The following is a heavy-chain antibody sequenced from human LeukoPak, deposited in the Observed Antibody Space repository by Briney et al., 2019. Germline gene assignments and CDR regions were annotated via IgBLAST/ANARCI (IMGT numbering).Heavy chain of an antibody. Sequence: SVKVSCKASGGTSSSYAISWMRQAPGQGLEWMGGIIPIFGTANYAQKFQGRVTITTDESTSTAYMELSSLRSEGTAVYYCALRKGREGLFDYWGQGTLVTVSS. V-gene: IGHV1-69*05. J-gene: IGHJ4*02. CDR2: IIPIFGTA. CDR3: ALRKGREGLFDY. D-gene: IGHD1-26*01. CDR1: GGTSSSYA.